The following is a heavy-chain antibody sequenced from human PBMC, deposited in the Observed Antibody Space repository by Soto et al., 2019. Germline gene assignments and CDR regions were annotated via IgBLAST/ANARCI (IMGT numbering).Heavy chain of an antibody. V-gene: IGHV4-30-2*01. CDR3: ARDRIAAAGENWFDP. Sequence: PSETLSLTCAVSGGSISSGGYSWSWIRQPPGKGLEWIGYIYHSGSTYYNPSLKSRVTISVDRSKNQFSLKLSSVTAADTALYYCARDRIAAAGENWFDPWGQGTLVTVSS. CDR2: IYHSGST. J-gene: IGHJ5*02. D-gene: IGHD6-13*01. CDR1: GGSISSGGYS.